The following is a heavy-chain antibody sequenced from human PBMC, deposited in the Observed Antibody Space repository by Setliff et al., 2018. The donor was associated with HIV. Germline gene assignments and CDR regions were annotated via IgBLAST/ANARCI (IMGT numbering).Heavy chain of an antibody. J-gene: IGHJ6*03. CDR2: INHSGST. CDR1: GGSISSYY. D-gene: IGHD1-7*01. CDR3: ARGDGTKYYYYYYMDV. Sequence: SETLSLTCTVSGGSISSYYWSWIRQPPGKGLEWIGEINHSGSTNYNPALKSRVTISVDTSKNQFSLKLSSVTAADTAVYYCARGDGTKYYYYYYMDVWGKGTTVTVSS. V-gene: IGHV4-59*01.